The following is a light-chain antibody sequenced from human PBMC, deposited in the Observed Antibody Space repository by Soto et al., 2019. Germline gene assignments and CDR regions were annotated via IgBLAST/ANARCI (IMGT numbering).Light chain of an antibody. CDR3: AAWDASLNGYV. CDR2: SNN. V-gene: IGLV1-44*01. J-gene: IGLJ1*01. Sequence: QSAVTQPPSASGTPGQRVTISCSGSSSNIGNYPVNWYQQLPGTAPKLLISSNNQRPSGVPDRFSGSKSGTSASLAISGLQSEDEADYYCAAWDASLNGYVFGTGTKVTVL. CDR1: SSNIGNYP.